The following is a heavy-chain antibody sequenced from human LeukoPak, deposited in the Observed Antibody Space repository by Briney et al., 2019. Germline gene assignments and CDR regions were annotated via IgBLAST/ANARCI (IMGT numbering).Heavy chain of an antibody. J-gene: IGHJ3*02. CDR2: IKQDGSEK. CDR3: ARYSRAGYSGTFDI. CDR1: GFTFSSYW. Sequence: GGSLRLSCAASGFTFSSYWMSWVRQAPGKGLEWVANIKQDGSEKYYVDSVKGRSTISRDNAKNSLYLQMNSLRAEDTAVYYCARYSRAGYSGTFDIWGQGTMVTVSS. V-gene: IGHV3-7*01. D-gene: IGHD6-13*01.